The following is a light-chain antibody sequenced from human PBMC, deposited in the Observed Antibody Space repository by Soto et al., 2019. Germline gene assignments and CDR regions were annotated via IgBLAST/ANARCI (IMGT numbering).Light chain of an antibody. CDR2: RND. J-gene: IGLJ3*02. V-gene: IGLV1-47*01. CDR3: AAWVDGLSTWV. CDR1: TSHIGNNY. Sequence: QSVLTQPPSASGTPGQRVTISCSGSTSHIGNNYVYWYQHRPGTAPKLLVYRNDQRPSGVPDRFSGSKSGTSASLAISGRRSEDEGDYYCAAWVDGLSTWVFGGGTKLTVL.